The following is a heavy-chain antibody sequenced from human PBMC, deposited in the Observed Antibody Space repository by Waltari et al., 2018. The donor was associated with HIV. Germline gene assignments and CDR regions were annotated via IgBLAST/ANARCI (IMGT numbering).Heavy chain of an antibody. Sequence: QLQLLESGPGLVKPSETLSLTCTVSGGSISHSNYFWDWIRQPPGKGLEWIGRMSYTGVPDCIPSVKSRCTISVDTSKNQFSRRLSSVTAADTAVYDCSRHALGVGARYWYFDLWGRGTLVSVSS. CDR3: SRHALGVGARYWYFDL. V-gene: IGHV4-39*01. CDR2: MSYTGVP. CDR1: GGSISHSNYF. J-gene: IGHJ2*01. D-gene: IGHD1-26*01.